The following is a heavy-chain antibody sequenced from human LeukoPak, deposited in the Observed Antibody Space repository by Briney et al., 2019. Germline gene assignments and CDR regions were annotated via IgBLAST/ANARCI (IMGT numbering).Heavy chain of an antibody. Sequence: ASVKVSCKASGYTFTSYDINRVRQATGQGLEWMGWMNPNSGNTGYAQKFQGRVTMTRNTSISTAYMELSSLRSEDTAVYYCARGDLDSSSWYYYYYGMDVWGQGTTVTVSS. CDR3: ARGDLDSSSWYYYYYGMDV. CDR1: GYTFTSYD. CDR2: MNPNSGNT. D-gene: IGHD6-13*01. J-gene: IGHJ6*02. V-gene: IGHV1-8*01.